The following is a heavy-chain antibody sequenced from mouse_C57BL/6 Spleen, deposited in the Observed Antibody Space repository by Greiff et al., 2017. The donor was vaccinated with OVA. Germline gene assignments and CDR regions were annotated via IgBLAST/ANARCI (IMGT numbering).Heavy chain of an antibody. D-gene: IGHD1-1*01. CDR3: ASSFITTAPLFGY. Sequence: EVQLQQSGPELVKPGASVKISCKASGYTFTDYYMNWVKQSHGKSLEWIGDINPNNGGTSYNQKFKGKATLTVDKSSSTAYMELRSLTSEDSAVYYCASSFITTAPLFGYWGQGTLVTVSA. CDR1: GYTFTDYY. CDR2: INPNNGGT. J-gene: IGHJ3*01. V-gene: IGHV1-26*01.